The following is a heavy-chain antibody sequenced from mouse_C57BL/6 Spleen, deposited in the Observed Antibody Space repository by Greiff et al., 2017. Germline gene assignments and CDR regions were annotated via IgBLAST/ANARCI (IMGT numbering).Heavy chain of an antibody. V-gene: IGHV1-55*01. CDR3: ARGRYGSSPYAMDY. Sequence: QVQLQQPGAELVKPGASVKMSCKASGYTFTSYWITWVKQSPGQGLEWIGDIYPGSGSTNYNEKFKGKATLTVDTSSSTAYMQLSSLTSEDSAVYYCARGRYGSSPYAMDYWGQGTSVTVSS. D-gene: IGHD1-1*01. J-gene: IGHJ4*01. CDR2: IYPGSGST. CDR1: GYTFTSYW.